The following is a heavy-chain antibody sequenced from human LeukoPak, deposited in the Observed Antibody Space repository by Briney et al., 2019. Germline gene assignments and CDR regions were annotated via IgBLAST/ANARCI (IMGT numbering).Heavy chain of an antibody. J-gene: IGHJ6*03. V-gene: IGHV3-33*01. CDR3: ARDYYYYMDV. Sequence: PGRSLRLSCAASGFTFSGYGMHWVRQAPDKGLEWVAVIWYDGNNKYYADSVKGRFTISRDNSKNTLYLQMNSLRAEDTAVYYCARDYYYYMDVWGKGTTVTISS. CDR2: IWYDGNNK. CDR1: GFTFSGYG.